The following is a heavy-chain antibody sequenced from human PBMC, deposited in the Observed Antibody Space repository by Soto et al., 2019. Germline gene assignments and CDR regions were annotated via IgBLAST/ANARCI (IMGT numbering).Heavy chain of an antibody. CDR1: GFSLTTSGVG. D-gene: IGHD3-3*01. CDR3: AHRVLRTVFGLVTTTAIYFDF. V-gene: IGHV2-5*05. J-gene: IGHJ4*02. CDR2: IYWGDDK. Sequence: QITLNESGPTVVRPTETLTLTCRFSGFSLTTSGVGVGWIRQSPGKAPEWLALIYWGDDKRYGASLKSRLTITKDTSKNQVVLTVSDLDPTDTATYYCAHRVLRTVFGLVTTTAIYFDFWGQGTPVAVSS.